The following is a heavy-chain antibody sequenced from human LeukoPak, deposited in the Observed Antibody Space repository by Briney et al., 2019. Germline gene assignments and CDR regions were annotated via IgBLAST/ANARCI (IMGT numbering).Heavy chain of an antibody. CDR3: ARDDRFDGSGHYSAFDV. CDR2: IGKTGSHT. Sequence: GGSLRLSCAASGFTFSDFYMNWIPQSPGKGLEWLSFIGKTGSHTHYAESVKGRFTISRDNAKKSVFLQMNSLRDDDTAVYYCARDDRFDGSGHYSAFDVWGRGTMVTVSS. D-gene: IGHD3-22*01. CDR1: GFTFSDFY. J-gene: IGHJ3*01. V-gene: IGHV3-11*05.